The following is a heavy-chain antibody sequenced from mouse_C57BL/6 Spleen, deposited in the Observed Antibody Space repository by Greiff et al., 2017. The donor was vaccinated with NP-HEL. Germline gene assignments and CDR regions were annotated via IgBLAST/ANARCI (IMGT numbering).Heavy chain of an antibody. CDR2: ILPGSGST. Sequence: QVQLQQSGAELMKPGASVKLSCKATGYTFTGYWIEWVKQRPGHGLEWIGEILPGSGSTNYNEKFKGKATFTADTSSNTAYMQLNSLTTEDSAIYYCARKGDYDAWFAYWGQGTLVTVSA. CDR3: ARKGDYDAWFAY. CDR1: GYTFTGYW. V-gene: IGHV1-9*01. J-gene: IGHJ3*01. D-gene: IGHD2-4*01.